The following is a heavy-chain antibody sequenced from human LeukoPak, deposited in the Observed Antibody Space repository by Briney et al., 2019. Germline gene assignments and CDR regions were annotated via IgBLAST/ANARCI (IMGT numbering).Heavy chain of an antibody. CDR1: GFTVSSNY. CDR3: ARLERGYYYMDV. J-gene: IGHJ6*03. V-gene: IGHV3-53*01. Sequence: GGSLRLSCAASGFTVSSNYMSWVRQAPGKGLEWVSVIYSGGSTYYADSVKGRFTISRDNSKNTLYLQMNSLRAEDTAVYYCARLERGYYYMDVWGKGTTVTVSS. CDR2: IYSGGST. D-gene: IGHD3-3*01.